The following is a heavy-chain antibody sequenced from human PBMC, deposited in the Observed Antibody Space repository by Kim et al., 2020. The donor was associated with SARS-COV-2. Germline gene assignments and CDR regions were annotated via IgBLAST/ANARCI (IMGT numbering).Heavy chain of an antibody. V-gene: IGHV3-7*01. Sequence: GGSLRLSCAASGFTFSEVWMNWVRQAPGKGLEWVANIKADGTEKFYVDSVKGRFTISRDNAKSSLYLQMNSLRDEYTAVYYCAAGHYSLWGQGTLVTVSS. CDR2: IKADGTEK. CDR1: GFTFSEVW. CDR3: AAGHYSL. D-gene: IGHD3-10*01. J-gene: IGHJ4*02.